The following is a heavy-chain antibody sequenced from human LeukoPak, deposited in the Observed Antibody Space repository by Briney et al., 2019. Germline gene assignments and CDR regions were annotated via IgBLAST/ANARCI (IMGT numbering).Heavy chain of an antibody. CDR3: ARQSSSAWYVFDY. D-gene: IGHD6-19*01. CDR1: AYIFTSNW. V-gene: IGHV5-10-1*01. Sequence: GESRKISCKGSAYIFTSNWISWVRQVPGKGGEGMGRIDPSDSYTNYSPSFQGHVTISANKSISTAYLQWSSLKASDTAMYFCARQSSSAWYVFDYWGQGTLVTVSS. J-gene: IGHJ4*02. CDR2: IDPSDSYT.